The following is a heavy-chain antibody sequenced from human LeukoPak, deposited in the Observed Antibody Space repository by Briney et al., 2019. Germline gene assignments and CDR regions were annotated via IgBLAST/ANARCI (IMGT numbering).Heavy chain of an antibody. CDR2: ISSSSSYI. Sequence: GGSLRLSCAASGFTFSSYSMNWVRQAPGKGLEWVSSISSSSSYIYYADSVKGRFTISRDNSKNTLYLQMNSLRAEDTAVYYCARDNTIFGVAATYYFDYWGQGTLVTVSS. V-gene: IGHV3-21*01. J-gene: IGHJ4*02. CDR3: ARDNTIFGVAATYYFDY. D-gene: IGHD3-3*01. CDR1: GFTFSSYS.